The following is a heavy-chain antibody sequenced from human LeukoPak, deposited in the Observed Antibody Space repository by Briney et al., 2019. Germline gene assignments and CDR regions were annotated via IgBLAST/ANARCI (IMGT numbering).Heavy chain of an antibody. D-gene: IGHD3-22*01. V-gene: IGHV1-24*01. CDR1: GDSLTELS. CDR3: ATDSRYFDTNRYFDP. J-gene: IGHJ5*02. CDR2: FDAERGEI. Sequence: ASVKVSCKVSGDSLTELSMHWVRQAPGQGLEWMGGFDAERGEIIYAQEFQGRVTMTEDTSTNTAYMELSSLTSADTAVYYCATDSRYFDTNRYFDPWGQGTLITVSS.